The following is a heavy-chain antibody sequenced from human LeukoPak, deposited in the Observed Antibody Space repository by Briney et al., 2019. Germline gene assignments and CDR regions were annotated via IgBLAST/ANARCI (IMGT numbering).Heavy chain of an antibody. J-gene: IGHJ5*02. D-gene: IGHD3-3*01. Sequence: GGSLRLSCAASGFTFSSYIMNWVRQAPGKGLEWVSSISSSSSYIYYADSVKGRFTISRDNAKNSLYLQMNSLRAEDTAVYYCAKEASRRGYDFWSGFENWFDPWGQGTLVTVSS. CDR3: AKEASRRGYDFWSGFENWFDP. CDR1: GFTFSSYI. V-gene: IGHV3-21*04. CDR2: ISSSSSYI.